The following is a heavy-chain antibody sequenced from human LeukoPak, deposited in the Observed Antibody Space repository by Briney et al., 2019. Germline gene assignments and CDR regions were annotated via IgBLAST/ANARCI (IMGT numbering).Heavy chain of an antibody. CDR3: TRDVRYCSSTSCYRRFDY. CDR2: IRSKAYGGTT. J-gene: IGHJ4*02. CDR1: GFTFGDYA. V-gene: IGHV3-49*04. D-gene: IGHD2-2*02. Sequence: GGSLRLSCTASGFTFGDYAMSWVRQAPGKGLEWVGFIRSKAYGGTTEYAASVKGRFTISRGDSKSIAYLQMNSLKTEDTAVYYCTRDVRYCSSTSCYRRFDYWGQGTLVTVSS.